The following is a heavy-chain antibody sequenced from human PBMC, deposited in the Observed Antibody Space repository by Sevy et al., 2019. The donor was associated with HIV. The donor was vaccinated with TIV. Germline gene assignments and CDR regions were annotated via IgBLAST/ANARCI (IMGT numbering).Heavy chain of an antibody. CDR3: AREDSSSWTGYYYYGMDV. J-gene: IGHJ6*02. V-gene: IGHV3-7*01. CDR1: GFTFSSYW. Sequence: LRLSCAASGFTFSSYWMSWVRQAPGKGLEWVANIKQDGSEKYYVDSVKGRFTISRDNAKNSLYLQMNSLRAEDTAVYYCAREDSSSWTGYYYYGMDVWGQGTTVTVSS. CDR2: IKQDGSEK. D-gene: IGHD6-13*01.